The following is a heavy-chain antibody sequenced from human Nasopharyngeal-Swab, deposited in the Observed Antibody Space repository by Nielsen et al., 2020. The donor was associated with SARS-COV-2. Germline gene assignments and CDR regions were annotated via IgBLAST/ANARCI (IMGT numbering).Heavy chain of an antibody. D-gene: IGHD3-22*01. Sequence: ASVKVSCKVSGYPLTELSMHWVRQAPGKGLEWMGGFDPEEGETIYAQKFQGRGTMTEDTSTDTAYMELSSLRSEDTAVYYCATVYALGYYESSGYYYWGQGTLVTVSS. CDR1: GYPLTELS. CDR3: ATVYALGYYESSGYYY. CDR2: FDPEEGET. J-gene: IGHJ4*02. V-gene: IGHV1-24*01.